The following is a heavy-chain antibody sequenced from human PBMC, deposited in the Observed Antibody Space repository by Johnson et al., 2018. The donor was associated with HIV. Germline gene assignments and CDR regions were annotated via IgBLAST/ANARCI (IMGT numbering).Heavy chain of an antibody. CDR1: GFTFSSFW. J-gene: IGHJ3*02. CDR3: ARAHLIFPKNPFDI. Sequence: VQLVESGGGVVQPGRSLRLSCAASGFTFSSFWMTWVRQAPGKGLEWVANINVNGGERYYVDSVKGRFTISRDNVENSVFLLLNSLRVEDTAVYFCARAHLIFPKNPFDIWGQGTMVTVSS. CDR2: INVNGGER. D-gene: IGHD3-3*02. V-gene: IGHV3-7*01.